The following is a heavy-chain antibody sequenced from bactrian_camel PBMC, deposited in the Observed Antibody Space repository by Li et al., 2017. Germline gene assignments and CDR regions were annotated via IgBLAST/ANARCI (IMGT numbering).Heavy chain of an antibody. Sequence: HVQLVESGGGSVQAGGSLRLSCVSSKPAQYLYSMGWFRQSPGTEREAVACIWPGGDKVYYADSVKGRFTISQDNDKNAGYLQMNNLKPEDTGMYYCAAASNSSRARGRYNWGQGTQVTVS. J-gene: IGHJ4*01. CDR2: IWPGGDKV. CDR3: AAASNSSRARGRYN. D-gene: IGHD1*01. CDR1: KPAQYLYS. V-gene: IGHV3S60*01.